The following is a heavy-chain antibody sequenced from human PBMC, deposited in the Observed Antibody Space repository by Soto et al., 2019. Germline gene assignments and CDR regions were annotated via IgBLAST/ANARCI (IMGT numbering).Heavy chain of an antibody. V-gene: IGHV3-21*01. D-gene: IGHD2-15*01. CDR1: GFTFRSYS. Sequence: GGSLRLSCAASGFTFRSYSINWVRQGPGKGVEWVSSISSSSSYIYYADSVKGRFTISRDNAKNSLYLQMNSLRAEDTAVYYCARLISRVVVAEDYYYMDVWGKGTTVTVSS. CDR3: ARLISRVVVAEDYYYMDV. J-gene: IGHJ6*03. CDR2: ISSSSSYI.